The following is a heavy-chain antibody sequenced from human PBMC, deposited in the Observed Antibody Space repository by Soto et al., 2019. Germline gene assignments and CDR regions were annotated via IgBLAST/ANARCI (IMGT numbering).Heavy chain of an antibody. CDR3: ARIIAAASNWFDP. Sequence: SETLSLTCTVSGGSIGTAGYYWSWIRQYPGKGLEWMGYIYSSGNTYYNPSLKSRVSISLDTAKNQFSLKVRSVTAADTAVYYCARIIAAASNWFDPWGQGTLVTVSS. CDR2: IYSSGNT. V-gene: IGHV4-31*03. J-gene: IGHJ5*02. D-gene: IGHD6-13*01. CDR1: GGSIGTAGYY.